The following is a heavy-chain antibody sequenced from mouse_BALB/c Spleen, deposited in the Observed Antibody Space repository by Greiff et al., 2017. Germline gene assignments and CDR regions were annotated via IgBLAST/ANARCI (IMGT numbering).Heavy chain of an antibody. CDR1: GDSITSGY. D-gene: IGHD2-3*01. V-gene: IGHV3-8*02. J-gene: IGHJ3*01. CDR2: ISYSGST. Sequence: VQLQQSGPSLVKPSQTLSLTCSVTGDSITSGYWNWIRKFPGNKLEYMGYISYSGSTYYNPSLKSRISITRDTSKNQYYLQLNSVTTEDTATYYCARSPIYDGYYWFAYWGQGTLVTVSA. CDR3: ARSPIYDGYYWFAY.